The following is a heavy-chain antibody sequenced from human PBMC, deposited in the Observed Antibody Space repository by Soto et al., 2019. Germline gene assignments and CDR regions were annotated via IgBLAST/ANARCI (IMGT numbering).Heavy chain of an antibody. V-gene: IGHV3-33*01. J-gene: IGHJ6*03. CDR2: IWYDGSNK. CDR1: GFTFSSYG. Sequence: GGSLRLSCAASGFTFSSYGMHWVRQAPGKGLEWVAVIWYDGSNKYYADSVKGRFTISRDNSKNTLYLQMNSLRAEDTAVYYCARDPYGSGRPMDYYYYYYMDVWGKGTTVTVSS. CDR3: ARDPYGSGRPMDYYYYYYMDV. D-gene: IGHD3-10*01.